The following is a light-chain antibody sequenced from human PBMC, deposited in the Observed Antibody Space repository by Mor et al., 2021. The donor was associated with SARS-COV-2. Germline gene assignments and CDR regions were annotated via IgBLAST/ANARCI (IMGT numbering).Light chain of an antibody. Sequence: ERPSGVPDRFSGSKSGASATLAISGLRSEDEADYYCCSYAGSSTSRVFGGGTKLTVL. J-gene: IGLJ2*01. CDR3: CSYAGSSTSRV. V-gene: IGLV1-47*01.